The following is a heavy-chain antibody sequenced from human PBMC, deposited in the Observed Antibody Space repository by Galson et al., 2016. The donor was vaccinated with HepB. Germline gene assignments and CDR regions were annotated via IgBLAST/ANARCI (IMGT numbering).Heavy chain of an antibody. CDR1: GFRFDDHA. Sequence: ASGFRFDDHAMHWVRQAPGKGLEWVSGISWNSGRIGYGDSVKGRFTISRDDAKNSLFLQMNSLRADDTALYYCAKNSYSSAWYPDYWGQGTLVTVSS. J-gene: IGHJ4*02. D-gene: IGHD6-19*01. CDR2: ISWNSGRI. CDR3: AKNSYSSAWYPDY. V-gene: IGHV3-9*01.